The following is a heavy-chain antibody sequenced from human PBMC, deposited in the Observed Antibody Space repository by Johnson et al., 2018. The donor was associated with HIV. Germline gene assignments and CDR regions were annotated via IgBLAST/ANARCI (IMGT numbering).Heavy chain of an antibody. CDR2: ISSSGSTI. CDR3: ARGYSGLWEYQLPLGAFDI. D-gene: IGHD2-2*01. V-gene: IGHV3-11*04. Sequence: VQVVESGGGVVRPGGSLRLSCAASGFTFDDYGMSWIRQAPGKGLEWVSYISSSGSTIYYADSVKGRFPISRDNAKNSLYLQMNSLRAEDTAVFYCARGYSGLWEYQLPLGAFDIWGQGTMVTVSS. J-gene: IGHJ3*02. CDR1: GFTFDDYG.